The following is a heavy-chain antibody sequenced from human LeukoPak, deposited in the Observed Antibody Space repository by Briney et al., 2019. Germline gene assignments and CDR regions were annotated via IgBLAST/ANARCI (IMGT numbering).Heavy chain of an antibody. J-gene: IGHJ4*02. Sequence: GGSLRLSCATSGFTFSSYWMTWVRQAPGKGLEWVASIVEDGSETYYLDSVKGRFTFSRDNAKNSLYPQMNSLRGEDTAVYYCARDPTRRFDLWGQGTLVTVSS. CDR1: GFTFSSYW. CDR3: ARDPTRRFDL. CDR2: IVEDGSET. V-gene: IGHV3-7*01.